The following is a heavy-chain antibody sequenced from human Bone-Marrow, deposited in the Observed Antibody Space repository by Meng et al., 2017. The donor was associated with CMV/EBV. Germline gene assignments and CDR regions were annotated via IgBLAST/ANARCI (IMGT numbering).Heavy chain of an antibody. Sequence: SVTLSLTCTVSGGSISSYYCSWIRQPPGKGLEWIGYIYYSGSTNYNPSLKSRVTISVDTSKNQFSLKLISVTAADTAVYYWSRLAGGRCGNYYGMDVWGQGTTVTVSS. CDR2: IYYSGST. CDR3: SRLAGGRCGNYYGMDV. V-gene: IGHV4-59*01. CDR1: GGSISSYY. J-gene: IGHJ6*02. D-gene: IGHD1-26*01.